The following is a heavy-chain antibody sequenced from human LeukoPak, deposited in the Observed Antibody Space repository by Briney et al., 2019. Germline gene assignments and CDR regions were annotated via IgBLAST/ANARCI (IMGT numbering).Heavy chain of an antibody. V-gene: IGHV1-2*02. CDR3: AKESDYYYMDV. CDR2: INPNSGGT. Sequence: ASVKVSCKASGYTFTSYGISWVRQAPGQGLEWMGWINPNSGGTNYAQKFQGRVTMTRDTSISTAYMELSRLRSDDTAVYYCAKESDYYYMDVWGKGTTVTVSS. CDR1: GYTFTSYG. J-gene: IGHJ6*03. D-gene: IGHD3-3*01.